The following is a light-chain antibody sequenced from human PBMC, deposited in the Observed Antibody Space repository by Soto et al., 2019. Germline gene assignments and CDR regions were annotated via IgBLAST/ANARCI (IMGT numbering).Light chain of an antibody. CDR2: GAS. J-gene: IGKJ1*01. V-gene: IGKV3-15*01. CDR1: QSVSSY. Sequence: EIVMTQSPASLSVSPGERVTLSCTASQSVSSYLAWYQQITGQAPRLLIHGASTGAIGVPGRFSGSGSGTEYTITINTLKSEDSAVYYWHQYMYWPWPLGQGTKVEI. CDR3: HQYMYWPWP.